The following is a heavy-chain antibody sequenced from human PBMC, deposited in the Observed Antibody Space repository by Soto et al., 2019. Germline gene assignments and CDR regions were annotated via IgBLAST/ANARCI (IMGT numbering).Heavy chain of an antibody. CDR1: GYSFTSYW. D-gene: IGHD5-12*01. J-gene: IGHJ6*03. V-gene: IGHV5-51*01. CDR3: ARRISSGYDSEYYYYYMDV. CDR2: IYPGDSDT. Sequence: GESLKISCKGSGYSFTSYWIGWVRQMPGKGLEWMGIIYPGDSDTRYSPSFQGQVTISADKSISTAYLQWSSLKASDTAMYYCARRISSGYDSEYYYYYMDVWGKGTTVTVSS.